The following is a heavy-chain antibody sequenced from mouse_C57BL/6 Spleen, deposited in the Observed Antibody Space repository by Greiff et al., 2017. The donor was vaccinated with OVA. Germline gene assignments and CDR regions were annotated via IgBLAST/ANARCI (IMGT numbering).Heavy chain of an antibody. V-gene: IGHV3-6*01. CDR2: IRYDGSN. CDR3: ASTTTLVAGDYAMDY. Sequence: VQLQQSGPGLVKPSQSLSLTCSVTGYSITSGYYWNWIRQFPGNKLEWMGYIRYDGSNNYNPSLKNRISITRDTSKNQFFLKLNPVTTEDTATYYGASTTTLVAGDYAMDYWGQGTSVTVSS. D-gene: IGHD1-1*01. CDR1: GYSITSGYY. J-gene: IGHJ4*01.